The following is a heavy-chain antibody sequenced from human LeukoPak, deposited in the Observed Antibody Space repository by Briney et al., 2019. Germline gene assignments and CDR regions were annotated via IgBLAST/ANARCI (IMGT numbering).Heavy chain of an antibody. CDR1: GYTFTSYD. CDR3: VRWVPQGIVATISVYYYGMDV. Sequence: ASVKVSCKASGYTFTSYDINWVRQATGQGLEWMGWMNPNSGNTGYAQRFQGRVTMTRNTSISTAYMELSSLRSEDTAVYYCVRWVPQGIVATISVYYYGMDVWGQGTTVTVSS. V-gene: IGHV1-8*01. D-gene: IGHD5-12*01. J-gene: IGHJ6*02. CDR2: MNPNSGNT.